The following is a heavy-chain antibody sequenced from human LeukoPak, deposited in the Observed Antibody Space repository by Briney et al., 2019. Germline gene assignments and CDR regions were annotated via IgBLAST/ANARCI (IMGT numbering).Heavy chain of an antibody. CDR2: ISGSGGNT. J-gene: IGHJ6*02. CDR3: AKDSYGTGYGTDV. V-gene: IGHV3-23*01. D-gene: IGHD3-10*01. CDR1: GFTFSSYA. Sequence: GGSLRLSCAASGFTFSSYAMSWVRQAPGKGLEWVSGISGSGGNTYYADSVKGRFTISRDNPKNTLHLQMNALRAEDTAVYYCAKDSYGTGYGTDVWGQGTTVTVSS.